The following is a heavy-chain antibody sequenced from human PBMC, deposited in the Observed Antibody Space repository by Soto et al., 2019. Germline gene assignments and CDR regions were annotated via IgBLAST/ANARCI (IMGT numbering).Heavy chain of an antibody. V-gene: IGHV1-8*01. J-gene: IGHJ4*02. CDR2: MNPKSGKT. Sequence: QVQLVQSGAEVKKPGASVKVSCKTSGYTFINYDINWVRQAPGKGLEWMGLMNPKSGKTGYAQKFQGRVSMTRDTSTSTAYMKLNSLRSEDTATYYCSRTPGDYWGQGTLVTVSS. D-gene: IGHD2-15*01. CDR3: SRTPGDY. CDR1: GYTFINYD.